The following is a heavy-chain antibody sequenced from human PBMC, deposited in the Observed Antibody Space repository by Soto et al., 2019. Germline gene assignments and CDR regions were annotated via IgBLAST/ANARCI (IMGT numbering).Heavy chain of an antibody. D-gene: IGHD2-21*02. V-gene: IGHV1-69*13. CDR1: GGTFSSYA. Sequence: SVKVSCKASGGTFSSYAISWVRQAPGQGLEWMGGIIPIFGTANYAQKFQGRVTITADESTSTAYMELSSLRSEDTAVYYCARDRGAVVTDTDAFDIWGQGTMVTVSS. CDR3: ARDRGAVVTDTDAFDI. CDR2: IIPIFGTA. J-gene: IGHJ3*02.